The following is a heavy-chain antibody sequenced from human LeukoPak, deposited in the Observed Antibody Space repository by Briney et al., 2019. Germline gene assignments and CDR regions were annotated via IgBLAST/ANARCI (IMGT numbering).Heavy chain of an antibody. CDR3: ARDDQDTAIWRG. V-gene: IGHV4-39*07. CDR1: GGSISSGDYY. CDR2: TYYSGST. D-gene: IGHD5-18*01. J-gene: IGHJ4*02. Sequence: SETLSLTCTVSGGSISSGDYYWSWIRQPPGKGLEWIGSTYYSGSTYYNPSLKSRVTISVDTSKNQFSLKLSSVTAADTAVYYCARDDQDTAIWRGWGQGTLVTVSS.